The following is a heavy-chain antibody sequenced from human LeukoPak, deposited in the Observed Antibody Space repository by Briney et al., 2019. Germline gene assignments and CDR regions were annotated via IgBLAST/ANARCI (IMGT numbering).Heavy chain of an antibody. CDR2: ISWNSGSI. Sequence: GRSLRLSCAASGFTFDDYAMHWVRQAPGKGLEWVSGISWNSGSIDYADSMKGRFTISRDNAKNSLYLQMNSLRPEDTAFYYCAKGTGRYWTFFDYWGQGTLVTVSS. V-gene: IGHV3-9*01. D-gene: IGHD1-26*01. CDR3: AKGTGRYWTFFDY. CDR1: GFTFDDYA. J-gene: IGHJ4*02.